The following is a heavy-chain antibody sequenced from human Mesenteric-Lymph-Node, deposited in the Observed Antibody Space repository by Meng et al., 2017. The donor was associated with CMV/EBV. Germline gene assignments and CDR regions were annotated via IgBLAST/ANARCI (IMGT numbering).Heavy chain of an antibody. Sequence: GESLKISCAASGFTFSSYGMHWVRQAPGKGLEWVAFIRYDGSNKNYADSVKGRFTISRDNSKNTLYLQMNSLRAEDTAVYYCARGRFTSDYWGQGTLVTVSS. D-gene: IGHD4-17*01. CDR3: ARGRFTSDY. J-gene: IGHJ4*02. CDR1: GFTFSSYG. CDR2: IRYDGSNK. V-gene: IGHV3-30*02.